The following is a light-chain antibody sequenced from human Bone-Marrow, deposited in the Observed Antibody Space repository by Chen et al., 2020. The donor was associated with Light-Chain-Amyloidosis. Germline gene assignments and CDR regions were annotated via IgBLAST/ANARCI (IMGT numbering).Light chain of an antibody. J-gene: IGLJ2*01. Sequence: FMLTQPHSVSECPGKTVIISCTRSSGSIATHYGQWYQQRPGRSPTTVIYEDDHRPSGVPERFSGSIDRSTNSASLAISGLKTEDEADYYCQSYQGSSQRVFGGGTKLTVL. CDR1: SGSIATHY. V-gene: IGLV6-57*01. CDR3: QSYQGSSQRV. CDR2: EDD.